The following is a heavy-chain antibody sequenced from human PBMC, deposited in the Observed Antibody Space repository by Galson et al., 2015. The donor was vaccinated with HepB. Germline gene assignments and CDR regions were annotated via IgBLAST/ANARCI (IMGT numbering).Heavy chain of an antibody. CDR1: GSTFSDYS. D-gene: IGHD3-16*01. V-gene: IGHV3-11*01. Sequence: SLRLSCAASGSTFSDYSMTWIRQAPGKGLEWLSYVSDSSTTTFYADSVRGRFTISRDNAKNSLYLRLNSLRAEDTAVYYCARATLRWFDPWGQGTLVTVSS. CDR2: VSDSSTTT. J-gene: IGHJ5*02. CDR3: ARATLRWFDP.